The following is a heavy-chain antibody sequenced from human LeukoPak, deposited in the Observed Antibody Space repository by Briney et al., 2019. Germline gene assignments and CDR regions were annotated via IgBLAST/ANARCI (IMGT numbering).Heavy chain of an antibody. CDR1: GGTFSSYA. Sequence: GASVKVSCKASGGTFSSYAISWVRQAPGQGLEWMGWISAYNGNTNYAQKLQGRVTMTTDTSTSTAYMELRSLRSDDTAVYYCARVAAGINAFDIWGQGTMVTVSS. J-gene: IGHJ3*02. CDR2: ISAYNGNT. D-gene: IGHD6-13*01. CDR3: ARVAAGINAFDI. V-gene: IGHV1-18*01.